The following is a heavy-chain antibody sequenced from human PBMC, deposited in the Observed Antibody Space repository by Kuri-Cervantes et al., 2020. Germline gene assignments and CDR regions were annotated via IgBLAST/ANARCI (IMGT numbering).Heavy chain of an antibody. CDR1: GFTFSSYW. CDR3: ARGHYGLDI. J-gene: IGHJ6*02. CDR2: IKQDGSEK. V-gene: IGHV3-7*01. Sequence: LSLTCAASGFTFSSYWMSWVRQAPGKGLEWVANIKQDGSEKYYVDSVKGRFTISRDNAKSSSYLQMNNLRAEDTAVYFCARGHYGLDIWGQGTTVTVSS.